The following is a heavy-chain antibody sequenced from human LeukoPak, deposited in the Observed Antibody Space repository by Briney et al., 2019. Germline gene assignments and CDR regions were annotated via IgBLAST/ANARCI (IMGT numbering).Heavy chain of an antibody. CDR2: IYTSGST. D-gene: IGHD3-3*01. Sequence: PSQTLSLTCTVSGGSISSANYYWSWIRQPAGKGLEWIGRIYTSGSTNYNPSLKSRVTISIDTSKNQFSLKLSSVTAADTAVYYCARAGGDYDFWSGLAHFDYWGQGTLVTVSS. V-gene: IGHV4-61*02. J-gene: IGHJ4*02. CDR1: GGSISSANYY. CDR3: ARAGGDYDFWSGLAHFDY.